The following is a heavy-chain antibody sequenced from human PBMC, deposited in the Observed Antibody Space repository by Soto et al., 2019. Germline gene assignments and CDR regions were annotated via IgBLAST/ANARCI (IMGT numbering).Heavy chain of an antibody. D-gene: IGHD2-2*01. CDR1: GFTFSSYG. J-gene: IGHJ4*02. V-gene: IGHV3-33*01. CDR3: ARDGYCSSTSCGYFDY. CDR2: IWYDGSNK. Sequence: QVQLVESGGGVVQPGRSLRLSCAASGFTFSSYGMHWVRQAPGKGLEWVAVIWYDGSNKYYADSVKGRFTISRDNSKNTLYLQMNSLRAEDTAVYYCARDGYCSSTSCGYFDYWGQGTLVTVSS.